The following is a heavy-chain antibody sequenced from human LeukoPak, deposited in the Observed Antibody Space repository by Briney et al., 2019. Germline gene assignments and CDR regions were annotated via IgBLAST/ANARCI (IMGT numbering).Heavy chain of an antibody. J-gene: IGHJ3*02. Sequence: SETLSLTCAVSGYSISSGYYWGWIRQPPGKGLEWIGGIAHSGSTYYNPSLKSRVTILLDTSKNQFSLKLSSVTAADTAVYYCTRGYCSTTRCRDAFDIWGQGTMVTVSS. V-gene: IGHV4-38-2*01. D-gene: IGHD2-2*01. CDR3: TRGYCSTTRCRDAFDI. CDR2: IAHSGST. CDR1: GYSISSGYY.